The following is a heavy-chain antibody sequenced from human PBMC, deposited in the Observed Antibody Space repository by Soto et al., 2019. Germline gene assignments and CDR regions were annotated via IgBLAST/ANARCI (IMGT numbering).Heavy chain of an antibody. CDR2: INVNSGGT. D-gene: IGHD3-16*02. V-gene: IGHV1-2*04. CDR3: ARGDKLSLYPQLDY. J-gene: IGHJ4*02. CDR1: GYTFTGNY. Sequence: QVQLVQSGAEVKKPGASVKVSCKASGYTFTGNYMHWVRQAPGQGFEWMGWINVNSGGTKYAQKFQGWVTMTRDTSISTAYMARSRLRSDDTAVYYCARGDKLSLYPQLDYWGQGTLVTVSS.